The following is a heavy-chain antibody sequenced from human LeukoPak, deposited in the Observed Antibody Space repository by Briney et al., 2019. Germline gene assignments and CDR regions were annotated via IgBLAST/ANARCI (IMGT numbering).Heavy chain of an antibody. V-gene: IGHV3-30-3*01. Sequence: PGRSLRLSCAASGFTFSSYAMHWVRQAPGKGLEWVAVISYDGSNKYYADSVKGRFTISRDNSKNTLYLQMNSLRAEDTAVYYCAKDAPISSSYSGGDFDYWGQGTLVTVSS. J-gene: IGHJ4*02. CDR3: AKDAPISSSYSGGDFDY. CDR2: ISYDGSNK. D-gene: IGHD6-13*01. CDR1: GFTFSSYA.